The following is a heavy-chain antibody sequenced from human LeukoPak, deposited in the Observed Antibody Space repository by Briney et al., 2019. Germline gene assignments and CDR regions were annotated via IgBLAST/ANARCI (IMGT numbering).Heavy chain of an antibody. J-gene: IGHJ4*02. CDR3: AKDPQTTDSSGWYDY. Sequence: GGSLRLSCAASGFTFSSYGMHWVRQAPGMGLEWVAFIRYDGSNKYYADSVKGRFTISRDNSKNTLYLQMNSLRAEDTAVYYCAKDPQTTDSSGWYDYWGQGTLVTVSS. CDR2: IRYDGSNK. V-gene: IGHV3-30*02. D-gene: IGHD6-19*01. CDR1: GFTFSSYG.